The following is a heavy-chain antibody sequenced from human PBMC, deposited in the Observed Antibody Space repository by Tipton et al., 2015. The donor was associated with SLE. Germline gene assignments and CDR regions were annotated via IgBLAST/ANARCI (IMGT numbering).Heavy chain of an antibody. CDR1: GGSISSSSYY. CDR2: IYYSGST. CDR3: AGGGEMATLEHVTLDY. Sequence: TLSLTCTVSGGSISSSSYYWGWIRQPPGKGLEWIGSIYYSGSTYYNPSLKSRVTISVDTSKNQFSLKLSSVTAADTAVYYCAGGGEMATLEHVTLDYWGQGTLVTVSS. V-gene: IGHV4-39*01. D-gene: IGHD5-24*01. J-gene: IGHJ4*02.